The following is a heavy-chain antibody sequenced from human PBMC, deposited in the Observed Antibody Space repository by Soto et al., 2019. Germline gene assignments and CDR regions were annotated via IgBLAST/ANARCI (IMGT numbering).Heavy chain of an antibody. Sequence: EVQLLESGGGLVQPGGSLRLSCAASGFPFSTYAMSWVRQAPGRGLEWVSAIRGSGYTTYYADSVKGRFTISRDNSKSTLSLQMNSLRGDDTAIYYCAKESWGHAFDTWGQGTMVTVSS. J-gene: IGHJ3*02. CDR2: IRGSGYTT. CDR1: GFPFSTYA. CDR3: AKESWGHAFDT. V-gene: IGHV3-23*01. D-gene: IGHD7-27*01.